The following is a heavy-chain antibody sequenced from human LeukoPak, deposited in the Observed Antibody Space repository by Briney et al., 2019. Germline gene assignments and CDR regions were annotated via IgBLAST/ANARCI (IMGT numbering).Heavy chain of an antibody. CDR2: IKQDGSEK. Sequence: GGSLRLSCTASGFTFGDYAMSWVRQAPGKGLEWVANIKQDGSEKYYVDSVKGRFTISRDNAKNSLYLQMNSLRAEDTAVYYCARVSYSNYVAYYYYYMDVWGKGTTVTVSS. V-gene: IGHV3-7*01. D-gene: IGHD4-11*01. CDR1: GFTFGDYA. J-gene: IGHJ6*03. CDR3: ARVSYSNYVAYYYYYMDV.